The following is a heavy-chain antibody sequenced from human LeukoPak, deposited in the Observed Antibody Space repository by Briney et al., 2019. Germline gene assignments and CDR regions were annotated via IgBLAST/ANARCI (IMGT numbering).Heavy chain of an antibody. CDR1: GYRFTSYW. V-gene: IGHV5-10-1*01. CDR3: ARHDGSGSYDY. J-gene: IGHJ4*02. D-gene: IGHD3-10*01. Sequence: GEPLKFSCKGSGYRFTSYWISWVRQMPGKGLEWMGRIDPSDSYTNYSPSFQGHVTISADKSISTAYLQWSSLKASDTAMYYCARHDGSGSYDYWGQGTLVTVSS. CDR2: IDPSDSYT.